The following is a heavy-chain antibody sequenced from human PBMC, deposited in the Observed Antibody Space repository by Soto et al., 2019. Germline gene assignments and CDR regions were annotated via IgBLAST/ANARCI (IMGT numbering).Heavy chain of an antibody. V-gene: IGHV1-18*03. CDR1: GYTFTGYG. Sequence: QVHLEQSGTEVKKAGGTVTVSCKTSGYTFTGYGVSWVRQAPGQGLEWIGWISTYSGDTKFEQKFQGRATFTTDTSTSIVYMQLISLTSDDLGVDEYAREHHYSGRSYDIDVWGQGTTVTAFS. D-gene: IGHD1-26*01. J-gene: IGHJ6*02. CDR2: ISTYSGDT. CDR3: AREHHYSGRSYDIDV.